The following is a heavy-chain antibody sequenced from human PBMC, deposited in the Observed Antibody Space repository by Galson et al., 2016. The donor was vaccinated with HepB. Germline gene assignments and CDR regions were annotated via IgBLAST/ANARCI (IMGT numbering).Heavy chain of an antibody. CDR1: GFPFSNYC. CDR3: ARVFSYDRRDYYRHFDS. D-gene: IGHD3-22*01. CDR2: IKPDGREI. J-gene: IGHJ4*02. V-gene: IGHV3-7*03. Sequence: SLRLSCAASGFPFSNYCMTWVRQAPGKGPEWVAVIKPDGREIQYVDSVKGRFTISRDDGKNSLYLQMNTLRAEDTAVYYCARVFSYDRRDYYRHFDSWGRGTLVTVSS.